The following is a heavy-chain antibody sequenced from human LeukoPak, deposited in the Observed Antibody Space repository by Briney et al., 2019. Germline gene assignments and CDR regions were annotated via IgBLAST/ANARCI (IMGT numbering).Heavy chain of an antibody. J-gene: IGHJ4*02. D-gene: IGHD3-22*01. CDR3: ARYYDSSGTYYFDY. CDR1: GGSISSSSDY. V-gene: IGHV4-39*01. Sequence: PSETLSLTCTVSGGSISSSSDYWGWIRQPPGKGLEWIGSIYYSGSTYYNPSLKSRVTISVDTSKNQFSLKLSSVTAADTAVYYCARYYDSSGTYYFDYWGQGTLVTVSS. CDR2: IYYSGST.